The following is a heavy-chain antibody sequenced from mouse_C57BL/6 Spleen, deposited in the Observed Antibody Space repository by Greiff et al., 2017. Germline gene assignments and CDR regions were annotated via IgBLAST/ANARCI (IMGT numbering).Heavy chain of an antibody. CDR2: ISYSGST. CDR1: GYSITSDY. J-gene: IGHJ4*01. V-gene: IGHV3-8*01. CDR3: ARYYGNYGIAMDY. Sequence: EVKLVESGPGLAKPSQTLSLTCSVTGYSITSDYWNWIRKFPGNKLEYMGYISYSGSTYYNPSLKSRISITRDTSKNQYYLQLNSVTTEDTATYYCARYYGNYGIAMDYWGQGTSVTVSS. D-gene: IGHD2-1*01.